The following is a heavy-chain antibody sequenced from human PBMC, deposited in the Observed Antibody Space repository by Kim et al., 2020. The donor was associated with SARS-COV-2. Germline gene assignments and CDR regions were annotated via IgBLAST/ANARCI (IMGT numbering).Heavy chain of an antibody. CDR3: ARGPDTYFDY. J-gene: IGHJ4*02. Sequence: KTKYSQKSQGRATITRDTSATTAFMELSSLRSEDTAVYYCARGPDTYFDYWGQGTLVTVSS. D-gene: IGHD3-9*01. CDR2: KT. V-gene: IGHV1-3*01.